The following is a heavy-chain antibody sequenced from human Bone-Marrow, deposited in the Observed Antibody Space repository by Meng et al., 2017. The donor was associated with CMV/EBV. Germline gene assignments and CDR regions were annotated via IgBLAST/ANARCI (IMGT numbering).Heavy chain of an antibody. D-gene: IGHD2-2*01. Sequence: YTFTSYAINWVRQATGQGLEWMGWMNPNSGNTGYAQKFQGRVTMTRNTSISTAYMELSSLRSEDTAVYYCALKDIVVVPAAIGPQGYWGQGTLVTVSS. CDR2: MNPNSGNT. CDR1: YTFTSYA. V-gene: IGHV1-8*01. J-gene: IGHJ4*02. CDR3: ALKDIVVVPAAIGPQGY.